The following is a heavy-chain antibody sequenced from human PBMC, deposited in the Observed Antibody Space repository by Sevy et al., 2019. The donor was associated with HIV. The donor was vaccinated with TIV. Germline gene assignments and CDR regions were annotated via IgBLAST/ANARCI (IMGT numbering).Heavy chain of an antibody. D-gene: IGHD6-13*01. CDR1: GFTFSSYG. V-gene: IGHV3-33*01. CDR3: ARGGYSSSWYTLKTDWFDP. Sequence: GESLKISCAASGFTFSSYGMHWVRQAPGKGLEWVAVIWYDGSNKYYADSVKGRFTISRDNSKNTLYLQMNSLRAEDTAVYYCARGGYSSSWYTLKTDWFDPWGQGTLVTVSS. CDR2: IWYDGSNK. J-gene: IGHJ5*02.